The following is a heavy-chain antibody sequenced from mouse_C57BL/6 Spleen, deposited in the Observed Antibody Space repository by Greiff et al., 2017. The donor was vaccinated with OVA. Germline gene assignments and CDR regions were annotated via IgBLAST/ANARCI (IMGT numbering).Heavy chain of an antibody. V-gene: IGHV2-2*01. CDR2: IWSGGST. J-gene: IGHJ4*01. D-gene: IGHD1-1*01. CDR3: ARKGPINYYGSPCDAMDY. CDR1: GFSLTSYG. Sequence: QVHVKQSGPGLVQPSQSLSITCTVSGFSLTSYGVHWVRQSPGKGLEWLGVIWSGGSTDYNAAFISRLSISKDNSKSQVFFKMNSLQADDTAIYYCARKGPINYYGSPCDAMDYWGQGTSVTVSS.